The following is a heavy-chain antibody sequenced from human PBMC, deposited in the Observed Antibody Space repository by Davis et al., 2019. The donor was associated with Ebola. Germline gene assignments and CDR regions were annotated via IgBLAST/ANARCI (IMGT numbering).Heavy chain of an antibody. V-gene: IGHV5-51*01. D-gene: IGHD2-8*02. CDR2: IYTGDSDT. Sequence: GESLKISCKDSGNSFTSHWIGWVRQMPGTGLEWMGIIYTGDSDTRYSPSFRGQVSISADKSTKTAFLQWSSLKASDTAIYYCASLRRTITGMDDSFDIWGQGTMVTVSS. CDR1: GNSFTSHW. J-gene: IGHJ3*02. CDR3: ASLRRTITGMDDSFDI.